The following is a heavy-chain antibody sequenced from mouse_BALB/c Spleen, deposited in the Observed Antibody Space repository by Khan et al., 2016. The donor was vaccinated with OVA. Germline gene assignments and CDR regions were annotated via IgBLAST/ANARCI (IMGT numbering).Heavy chain of an antibody. J-gene: IGHJ3*01. D-gene: IGHD2-12*01. CDR2: INPSNGYT. V-gene: IGHV1-4*01. Sequence: VELVESGAELARPGASVKMSCKASGYTFISYTIHWIKKRPGQGLEWIGYINPSNGYTNYNQKFKDKATLTTDKSSTTAYLQLSSLTSDDSAVYNCVRDGAYHRSDGWFAYWGQGTLVTVSA. CDR3: VRDGAYHRSDGWFAY. CDR1: GYTFISYT.